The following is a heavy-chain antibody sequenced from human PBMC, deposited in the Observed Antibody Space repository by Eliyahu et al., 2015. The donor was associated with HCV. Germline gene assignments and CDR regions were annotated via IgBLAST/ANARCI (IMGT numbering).Heavy chain of an antibody. CDR1: GFNFKNAW. CDR2: IKSKSDGETT. CDR3: VTDDAGYDWSY. D-gene: IGHD5-12*01. V-gene: IGHV3-15*01. J-gene: IGHJ4*02. Sequence: EVHLVESGGGLVKPGGSLRLSCAASGFNFKNAWMIWVRRAPGKGLECLARIKSKSDGETTNYAAPVNGRFTVSRDDSTNMLYLQMNSLKIEDTAVYYCVTDDAGYDWSYWGQGTLVTVSS.